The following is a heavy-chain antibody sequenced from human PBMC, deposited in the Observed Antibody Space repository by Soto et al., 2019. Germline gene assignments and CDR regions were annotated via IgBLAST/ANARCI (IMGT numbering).Heavy chain of an antibody. V-gene: IGHV2-5*02. CDR2: IYWDNDR. Sequence: QITLKESGPTLVKPTQTLTLTCTFSGFSLSTSGVGVGWIRQPPGKALESLALIYWDNDRRYNPALKSRLAITKDTSKHQVVLTMTNVDPVDTATYYCAHRRGGYNWDDGDFDYWGPGTLVTVSS. CDR3: AHRRGGYNWDDGDFDY. D-gene: IGHD1-20*01. CDR1: GFSLSTSGVG. J-gene: IGHJ4*02.